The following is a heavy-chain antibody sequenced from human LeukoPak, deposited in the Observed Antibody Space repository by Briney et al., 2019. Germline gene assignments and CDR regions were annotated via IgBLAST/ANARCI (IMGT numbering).Heavy chain of an antibody. D-gene: IGHD3-10*01. CDR3: ARGAYYYGSGSSPFDY. CDR2: IGAYNGNT. J-gene: IGHJ4*02. V-gene: IGHV1-18*01. CDR1: GYTFTSYG. Sequence: ASVKVSCKASGYTFTSYGISWVRQAPGQGLEWMGWIGAYNGNTNYAQKLQGRVTMTTDTSTSTAYMELRSLRSDDTAVYYCARGAYYYGSGSSPFDYWGQGTLVTVSS.